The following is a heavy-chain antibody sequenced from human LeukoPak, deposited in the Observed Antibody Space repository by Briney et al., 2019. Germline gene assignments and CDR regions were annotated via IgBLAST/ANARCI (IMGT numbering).Heavy chain of an antibody. J-gene: IGHJ4*02. Sequence: GGSLRLSCAASGLTFSSYGMHWVGKAPGKGLEGGAIIRNDGSNKYYKDSGKGRLTIYTDSTKNNMDLKMNNLRDKDTSEYSSAKVGLGNYYGSGSWDYWGQGTLVTVSS. CDR3: AKVGLGNYYGSGSWDY. D-gene: IGHD3-10*01. V-gene: IGHV3-30*02. CDR1: GLTFSSYG. CDR2: IRNDGSNK.